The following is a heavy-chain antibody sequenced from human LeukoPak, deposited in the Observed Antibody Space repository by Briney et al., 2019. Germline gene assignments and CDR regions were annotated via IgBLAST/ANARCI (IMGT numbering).Heavy chain of an antibody. Sequence: GSLILSCAASGFTFSNYAMHWVRQAPGKGLEWVAVISFDRSTTYNADSVKGRFTISRDDSRNTLYLQMSSLSPEDTAVYYCARGGPPRHFDWLVDFWGQGTLVTVSS. CDR2: ISFDRSTT. V-gene: IGHV3-30-3*01. CDR3: ARGGPPRHFDWLVDF. D-gene: IGHD3-9*01. CDR1: GFTFSNYA. J-gene: IGHJ4*02.